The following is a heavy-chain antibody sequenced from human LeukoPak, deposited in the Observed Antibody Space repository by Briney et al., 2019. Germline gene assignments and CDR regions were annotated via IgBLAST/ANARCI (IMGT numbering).Heavy chain of an antibody. Sequence: SETLSLTCTASGGSISSSSYYWGWIRQPPGKGLEWIGSIYYSGSTYYNPSLKSRVTISVDTSKNQFSLKLSSVTAADTAVYYCARHEFVGVIVVVPAYNWFDPWGQGTLVTVSS. V-gene: IGHV4-39*01. J-gene: IGHJ5*02. CDR2: IYYSGST. D-gene: IGHD2-2*01. CDR3: ARHEFVGVIVVVPAYNWFDP. CDR1: GGSISSSSYY.